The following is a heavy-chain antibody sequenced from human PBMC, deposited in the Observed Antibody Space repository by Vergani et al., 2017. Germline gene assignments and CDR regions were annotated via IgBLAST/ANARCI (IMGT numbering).Heavy chain of an antibody. J-gene: IGHJ3*02. D-gene: IGHD3-3*01. V-gene: IGHV3-7*01. CDR3: ARVESHDFGSGYPVWAFDI. CDR2: IKQDGSEE. CDR1: GFTFSSYW. Sequence: EVQLVESRGGLVQPGGSLRLSCAASGFTFSSYWMSWVRQAPGKGLEWVANIKQDGSEEYYVESVKGRFTISRDNAKNSLYLQMNSLRAEDTAVYYCARVESHDFGSGYPVWAFDIWGQGTMVTVSS.